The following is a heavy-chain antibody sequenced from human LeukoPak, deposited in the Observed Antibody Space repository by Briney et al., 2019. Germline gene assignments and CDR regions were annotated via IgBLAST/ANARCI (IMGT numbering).Heavy chain of an antibody. Sequence: PSETLSLTCTESTDSISSSSYYWGWIRQPPGKGLEWIGNIYYSGLTYYDPSLKSRVSLPVDTSKNQFSLTLHSVTAADTAVYYCARVPSTSWNIDCWGQGILVTVSS. D-gene: IGHD6-13*01. J-gene: IGHJ4*02. CDR3: ARVPSTSWNIDC. CDR1: TDSISSSSYY. V-gene: IGHV4-39*07. CDR2: IYYSGLT.